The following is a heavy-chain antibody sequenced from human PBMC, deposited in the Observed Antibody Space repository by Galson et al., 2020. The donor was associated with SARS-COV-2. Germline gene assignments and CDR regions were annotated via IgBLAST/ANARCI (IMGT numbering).Heavy chain of an antibody. Sequence: SETLSLTCTVYGGSFSGYYWSWIRQPPGKGLEWIGEINHSGSTNYNPSLKSRVTISVDTSKNQFSLKLSSVTAADTAVYYCARGNIYSSSSYNYYYYGMDVWGQGTTVTVSS. D-gene: IGHD6-13*01. CDR3: ARGNIYSSSSYNYYYYGMDV. V-gene: IGHV4-34*01. CDR2: INHSGST. CDR1: GGSFSGYY. J-gene: IGHJ6*02.